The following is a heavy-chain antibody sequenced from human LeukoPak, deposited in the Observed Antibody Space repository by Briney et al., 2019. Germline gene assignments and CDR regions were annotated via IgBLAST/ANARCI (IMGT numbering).Heavy chain of an antibody. J-gene: IGHJ4*02. Sequence: GGSLRLSCAASGFTFSDYYMSWIHQAPGKGLEWVSYISSSSSVTNYADSVKGRFTISRDNAKNSLFLQMNSLRAEDTAVYYCTRDRRRAMFRGVEGVDYWGQGTLVTVSS. CDR3: TRDRRRAMFRGVEGVDY. V-gene: IGHV3-11*06. CDR1: GFTFSDYY. CDR2: ISSSSSVT. D-gene: IGHD3-10*01.